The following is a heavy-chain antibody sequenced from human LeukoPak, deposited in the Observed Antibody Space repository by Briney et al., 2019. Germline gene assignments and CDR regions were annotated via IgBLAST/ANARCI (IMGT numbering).Heavy chain of an antibody. CDR2: SHPSGGST. D-gene: IGHD4-17*01. Sequence: ASVKVSCKASGYTFTGYYMHWVRQAPGQGLEWMGISHPSGGSTSYAQKFQGRVIVTRDTSTSTVYMELSSLKSEDTAVYYCARYYGEGAFDYWGQGTLVTVSS. J-gene: IGHJ4*02. V-gene: IGHV1-46*01. CDR1: GYTFTGYY. CDR3: ARYYGEGAFDY.